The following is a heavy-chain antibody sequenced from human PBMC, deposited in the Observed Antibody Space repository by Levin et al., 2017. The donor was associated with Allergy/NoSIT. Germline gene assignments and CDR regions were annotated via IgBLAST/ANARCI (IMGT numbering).Heavy chain of an antibody. V-gene: IGHV4-39*01. CDR3: ARHSRNESYDYVWGSYRLSAFDI. D-gene: IGHD3-16*02. CDR1: GGSISSSSYY. J-gene: IGHJ3*02. CDR2: IYYSGST. Sequence: SETLSLTCTVSGGSISSSSYYWGWIRQPPGKGLEWIGSIYYSGSTYYNPSLKSRVTISVDTSKNQFSLKLSSVTAADTAVYYCARHSRNESYDYVWGSYRLSAFDIWGQGTMVTVSS.